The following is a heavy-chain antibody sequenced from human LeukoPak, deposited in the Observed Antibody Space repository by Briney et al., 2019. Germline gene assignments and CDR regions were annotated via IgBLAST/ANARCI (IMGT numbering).Heavy chain of an antibody. Sequence: PSQTLSLTCTVSGGSISSGGYYWSWIRQHPGKGLEWIGYIYYSGSTYYNPSLKSRVTISVDTSKNQFSLKLSSVTAADTAVYYCARDLAVGLNWFDPWGQGTLVTVSS. D-gene: IGHD3-16*01. V-gene: IGHV4-31*03. CDR3: ARDLAVGLNWFDP. CDR2: IYYSGST. CDR1: GGSISSGGYY. J-gene: IGHJ5*02.